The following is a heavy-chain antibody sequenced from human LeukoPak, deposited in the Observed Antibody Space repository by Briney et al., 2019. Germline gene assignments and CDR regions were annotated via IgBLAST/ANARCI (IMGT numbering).Heavy chain of an antibody. V-gene: IGHV3-74*01. Sequence: GGSLRLSCTVSGFTVSSNSMSWVRQAPGKGLVWISRITTDESNTNYAASVNGRFTISRDNAKSTVYLQMNSLTPEDTAVYYCARDGGTSTPFDYWGQGTLVTVSS. CDR1: GFTVSSNS. CDR3: ARDGGTSTPFDY. D-gene: IGHD2-15*01. CDR2: ITTDESNT. J-gene: IGHJ4*02.